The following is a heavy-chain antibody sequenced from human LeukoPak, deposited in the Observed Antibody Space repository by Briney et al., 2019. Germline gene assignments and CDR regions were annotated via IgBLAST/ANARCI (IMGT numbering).Heavy chain of an antibody. V-gene: IGHV3-48*02. CDR3: ARDSMVRGVIPSWFDP. Sequence: GGSLRLSCAASGFTFSSYEMNWVRQAPGKGLEWVSYISSSSSTIYYADSVKGRFTISRDNAKNSLYLQMNSLRDEDTAVYYCARDSMVRGVIPSWFDPWGQGTLVTVSS. D-gene: IGHD3-10*01. CDR2: ISSSSSTI. CDR1: GFTFSSYE. J-gene: IGHJ5*02.